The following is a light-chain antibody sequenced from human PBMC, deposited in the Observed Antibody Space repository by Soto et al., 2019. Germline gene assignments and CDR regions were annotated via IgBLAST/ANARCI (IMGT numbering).Light chain of an antibody. J-gene: IGKJ2*01. Sequence: EIVLTQSPGTLSLSLGDRATFSCRTSQTVNTEFLAWYQQRPGLAPRLLIHGTSNRATGIPDRFSGSGSGTDFTLTISALGPEDFAVYYCQRYGSSPLYAFGQGTKLEI. CDR3: QRYGSSPLYA. CDR2: GTS. V-gene: IGKV3-20*01. CDR1: QTVNTEF.